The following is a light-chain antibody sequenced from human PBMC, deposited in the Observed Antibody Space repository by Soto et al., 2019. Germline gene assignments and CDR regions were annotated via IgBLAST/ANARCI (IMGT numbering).Light chain of an antibody. CDR2: SNF. CDR3: AAWDDSLNGYV. J-gene: IGLJ1*01. V-gene: IGLV1-44*01. Sequence: QSVLTQPPSASGIPGQRVTISCSGSSSNIGSNTVNWYQQLPGTAPKLLIYSNFQRPAGVPDRFSGSKSGTSASLAIRGLQSEDEADYYCAAWDDSLNGYVFGTGTKVTVL. CDR1: SSNIGSNT.